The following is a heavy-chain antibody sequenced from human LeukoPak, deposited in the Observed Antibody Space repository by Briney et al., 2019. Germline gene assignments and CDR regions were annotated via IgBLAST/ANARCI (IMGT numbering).Heavy chain of an antibody. V-gene: IGHV3-7*01. J-gene: IGHJ6*02. D-gene: IGHD1-7*01. CDR1: GFTLSSYL. CDR2: INQEGSEK. Sequence: GGSLRLSCAASGFTLSSYLMTWVRQAPGKGLEWLANINQEGSEKYYVHSVKGRFTIYRDNAKKLLCQQMNSLRADDTAVYYCARDWKLKLPASSGYSYGMDVWGQGTTVTVSS. CDR3: ARDWKLKLPASSGYSYGMDV.